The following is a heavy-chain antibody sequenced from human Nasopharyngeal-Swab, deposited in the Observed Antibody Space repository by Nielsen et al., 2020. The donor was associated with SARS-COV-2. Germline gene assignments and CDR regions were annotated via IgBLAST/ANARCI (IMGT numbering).Heavy chain of an antibody. Sequence: GESLKISCAASGFTVSSNYMSWVRQAPGKGLEWVSVIYSGGSTYYADSVKGRFTISRDNSKNTLYLQMNSLGAEDTAVYYCTSYLPADYWGQGTLVTVSS. V-gene: IGHV3-53*01. CDR3: TSYLPADY. J-gene: IGHJ4*02. CDR1: GFTVSSNY. D-gene: IGHD2-2*01. CDR2: IYSGGST.